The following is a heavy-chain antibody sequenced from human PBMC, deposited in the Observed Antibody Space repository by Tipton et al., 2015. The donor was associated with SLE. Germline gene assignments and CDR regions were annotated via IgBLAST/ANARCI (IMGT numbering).Heavy chain of an antibody. J-gene: IGHJ1*01. CDR1: GFTFSNYW. Sequence: GSLRLSCAASGFTFSNYWMNWVRQAPGKGLEWVSVIFSGGTTYYADSVKGRFTVSTHNSNNTLFLQMNNLRTEDTAVYHCARTHDYGDYGAFQHWGQGTLVTVSS. D-gene: IGHD4-17*01. CDR3: ARTHDYGDYGAFQH. CDR2: IFSGGTT. V-gene: IGHV3-53*04.